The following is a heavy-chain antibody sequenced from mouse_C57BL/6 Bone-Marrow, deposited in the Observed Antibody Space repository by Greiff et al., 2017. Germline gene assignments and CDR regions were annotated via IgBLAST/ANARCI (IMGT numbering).Heavy chain of an antibody. D-gene: IGHD1-1*01. CDR3: AGESHYYGSSAYYFDY. V-gene: IGHV3-6*01. CDR2: RSYDGSN. Sequence: EVQLQESGPGLVKPSQSLSLTCSVTGYSITSGYYWNWIRQFPGNILEWMGYRSYDGSNNYNPTLKNRISITRDTSKNQFYLKLNSVTTEDTATYNCAGESHYYGSSAYYFDYWGQGTTLTVSS. CDR1: GYSITSGYY. J-gene: IGHJ2*01.